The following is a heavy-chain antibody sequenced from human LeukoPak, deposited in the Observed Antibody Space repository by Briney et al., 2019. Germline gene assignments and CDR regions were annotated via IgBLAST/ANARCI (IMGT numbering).Heavy chain of an antibody. CDR2: ISASGGST. D-gene: IGHD3-22*01. V-gene: IGHV3-23*01. J-gene: IGHJ3*02. CDR1: GLTFSSFA. Sequence: GGSLRLSCAASGLTFSSFATSWVRQAPGKGLEWVSGISASGGSTYYADPVKGRFTISRDNSKNTLYLQMNSLRAEDTAVYYCAKGFYDNSASGVFDIWGQGTMVTVSS. CDR3: AKGFYDNSASGVFDI.